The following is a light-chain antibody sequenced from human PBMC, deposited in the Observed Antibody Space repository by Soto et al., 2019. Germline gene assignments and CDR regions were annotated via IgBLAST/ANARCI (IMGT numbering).Light chain of an antibody. J-gene: IGLJ3*02. V-gene: IGLV1-44*01. CDR3: STWDDRLTGWV. CDR1: RSNIQSNT. Sequence: QSVLTQPPSASGTPGQRVIISCSGSRSNIQSNTVNWYQQLPGTAPKLLIHSDNMRPSGVPDRFSGSKSGTSASLAISGLQSEDEGDYYCSTWDDRLTGWVFGGGTKLTVL. CDR2: SDN.